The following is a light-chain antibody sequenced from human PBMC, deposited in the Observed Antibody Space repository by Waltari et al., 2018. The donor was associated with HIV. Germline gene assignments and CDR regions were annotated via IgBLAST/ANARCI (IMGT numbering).Light chain of an antibody. CDR2: GAS. Sequence: EIGMTQSPATLSVSPGEGATLSCRASQRVSSNVAWYQQKPGQAPRLLIYGASTRDTGIPARFSGSGSGTEFTLTISSLQSEDFAVYYCQQYNNWPALTFGGGTKVEIK. CDR3: QQYNNWPALT. V-gene: IGKV3-15*01. J-gene: IGKJ4*01. CDR1: QRVSSN.